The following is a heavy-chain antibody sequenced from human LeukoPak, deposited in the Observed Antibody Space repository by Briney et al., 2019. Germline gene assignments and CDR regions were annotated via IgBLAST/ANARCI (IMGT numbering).Heavy chain of an antibody. V-gene: IGHV1-18*01. CDR2: ISAYNGNT. D-gene: IGHD3-3*01. Sequence: GASVKVSCKASGYTFTSYGISWVRQAPGQGLEWMGWISAYNGNTNYAQKLQGRVTMTTDTSISTAYMELSRLRSDDTAVYYCAREATSLGVVKGFDPWGQGTLVTVSS. J-gene: IGHJ5*02. CDR1: GYTFTSYG. CDR3: AREATSLGVVKGFDP.